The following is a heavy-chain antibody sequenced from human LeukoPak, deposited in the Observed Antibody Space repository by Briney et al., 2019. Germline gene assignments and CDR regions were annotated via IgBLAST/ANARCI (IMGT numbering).Heavy chain of an antibody. Sequence: GASVKVSCKASGYTFTGYYIHWVRQAPGQGLEWMGWINPNKGDTNYAQKFQGRVTVTRDTSISTAYMELTRLRSDDTAVYYCARVRSGNYPHYFDYWGQGTLVTVSS. V-gene: IGHV1-2*02. D-gene: IGHD1-26*01. CDR2: INPNKGDT. CDR1: GYTFTGYY. CDR3: ARVRSGNYPHYFDY. J-gene: IGHJ4*02.